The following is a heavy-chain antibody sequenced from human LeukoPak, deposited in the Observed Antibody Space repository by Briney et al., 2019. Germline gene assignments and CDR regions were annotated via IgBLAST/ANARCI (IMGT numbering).Heavy chain of an antibody. CDR2: ISAYNGNT. J-gene: IGHJ6*03. CDR1: GYTFTSCG. Sequence: ASVKVSCKASGYTFTSCGISWVRQAPGQGLEWMGWISAYNGNTNYAQKLQGRVTMPTDTSTSTAYMELRSLRSDDTAVYYCARVRVNRYYYYYMDVWGKGTTVTVSS. V-gene: IGHV1-18*01. D-gene: IGHD1-14*01. CDR3: ARVRVNRYYYYYMDV.